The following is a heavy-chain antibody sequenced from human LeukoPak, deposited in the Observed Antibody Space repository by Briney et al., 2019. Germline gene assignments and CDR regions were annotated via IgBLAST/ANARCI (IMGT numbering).Heavy chain of an antibody. CDR1: GFIFSSYG. D-gene: IGHD6-13*01. V-gene: IGHV3-30*02. CDR2: IRYDGSKK. J-gene: IGHJ4*02. CDR3: ARDQDEAADY. Sequence: GGSLRLSCAASGFIFSSYGMHWVRQAPGKGLEWVAFIRYDGSKKYYADSVKGRFTISRDNSKNTLYLQMNSLRAEDTAVYYCARDQDEAADYWGQGTLVTVSS.